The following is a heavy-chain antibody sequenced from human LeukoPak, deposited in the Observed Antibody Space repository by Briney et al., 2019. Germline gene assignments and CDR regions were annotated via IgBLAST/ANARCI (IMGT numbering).Heavy chain of an antibody. J-gene: IGHJ4*02. V-gene: IGHV1-69*13. CDR3: ARERNSGSYYIDY. CDR1: GGTFSSYA. D-gene: IGHD1-26*01. Sequence: GASVKVSCKASGGTFSSYAISWVRQAPGQGLEWMGGIIPIFGTANYAQKFQGRVTITADESTSTAYMELSSLRSEDTAVYYCARERNSGSYYIDYWGQGTLVTVSS. CDR2: IIPIFGTA.